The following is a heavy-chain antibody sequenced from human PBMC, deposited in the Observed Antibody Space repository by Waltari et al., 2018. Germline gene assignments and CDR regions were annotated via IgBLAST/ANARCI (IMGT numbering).Heavy chain of an antibody. V-gene: IGHV1-69*12. CDR2: IIPIFGTA. J-gene: IGHJ4*02. CDR3: ARDRGVGSGSYFGY. CDR1: GGTFSSYA. Sequence: QVQLVQSGAEVKKPGSSVKVSCKASGGTFSSYAISRVRRAPGQGLEWMGGIIPIFGTANYEQKFQGRVTITADESTSTAYMELSSLRSEDTAVYYCARDRGVGSGSYFGYWGQGTLVTVSS. D-gene: IGHD3-10*01.